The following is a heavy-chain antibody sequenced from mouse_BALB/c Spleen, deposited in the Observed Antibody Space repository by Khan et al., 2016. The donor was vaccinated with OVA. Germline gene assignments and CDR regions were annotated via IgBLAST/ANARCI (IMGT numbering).Heavy chain of an antibody. CDR3: ARDGYSPWFAY. J-gene: IGHJ3*01. D-gene: IGHD2-3*01. Sequence: VQLQQSGAELVRPGALVNLSCKASGFNIKDYYMHWVKQRPEQGLEWIGWIDPENGNTIYDPQFQGKGSITSDTSSYTAYLQLSSQTSEDTAVYSCARDGYSPWFAYWGQGTLVTVSA. CDR1: GFNIKDYY. V-gene: IGHV14-1*02. CDR2: IDPENGNT.